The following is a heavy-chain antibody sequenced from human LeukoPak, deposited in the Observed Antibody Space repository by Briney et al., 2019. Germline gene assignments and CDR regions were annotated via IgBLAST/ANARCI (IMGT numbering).Heavy chain of an antibody. J-gene: IGHJ3*02. Sequence: GGSLRLSCAASGFTFSSYSMNWVRQAPGKGPEWVSYINNRGTTIYYADSVKGRFTISRDNAKNSLFLQMNSLRADDTAVYYCAREYSSSSGRAFDIWGQGTMVTVSS. V-gene: IGHV3-48*01. CDR1: GFTFSSYS. CDR3: AREYSSSSGRAFDI. CDR2: INNRGTTI. D-gene: IGHD6-6*01.